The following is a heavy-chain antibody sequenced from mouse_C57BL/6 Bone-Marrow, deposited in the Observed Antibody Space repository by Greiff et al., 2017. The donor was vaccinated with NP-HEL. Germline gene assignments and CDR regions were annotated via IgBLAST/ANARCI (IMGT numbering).Heavy chain of an antibody. CDR3: TRRRDLGNYGFAY. J-gene: IGHJ3*01. D-gene: IGHD2-1*01. V-gene: IGHV1-5*01. CDR1: GYTFTSYW. Sequence: SGTVLARPGASVKMSCKTSGYTFTSYWMHWVKQRPGQGLEWIGAIYPGNSDTSYNQKFKGKAKLTAVTSASTAYMELSSLTNEDSAVYYCTRRRDLGNYGFAYWGQGTLVTVSA. CDR2: IYPGNSDT.